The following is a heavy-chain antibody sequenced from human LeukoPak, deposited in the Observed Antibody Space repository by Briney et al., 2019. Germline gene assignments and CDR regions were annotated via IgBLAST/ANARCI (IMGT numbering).Heavy chain of an antibody. V-gene: IGHV6-1*01. Sequence: SQTLSLTRAISGDSVASSSADWNWIRQSPSRGLEWLGRTYYRSKWYNDYAASVQGRISIDPDTSKNQFSLQLHSVTPADTAVYYCAREGVIAGADFGSWGQGTLVTVSS. CDR2: TYYRSKWYN. D-gene: IGHD6-13*01. CDR1: GDSVASSSAD. CDR3: AREGVIAGADFGS. J-gene: IGHJ1*01.